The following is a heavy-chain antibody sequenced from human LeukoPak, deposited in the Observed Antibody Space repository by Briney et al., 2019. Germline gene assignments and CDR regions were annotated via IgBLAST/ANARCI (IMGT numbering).Heavy chain of an antibody. CDR3: ARHLLYCTNGVCYNPNWFDP. J-gene: IGHJ5*02. D-gene: IGHD2-8*01. V-gene: IGHV3-33*01. CDR1: GFTFSSYG. CDR2: IWYDGSNK. Sequence: GGSLRLSCAASGFTFSSYGMHWVRQAPGKGLEWVAVIWYDGSNKYYADSVKGRFTISRDNSKNTLYLQMNSLRAEDTAVYYCARHLLYCTNGVCYNPNWFDPWGQGTLVTVSS.